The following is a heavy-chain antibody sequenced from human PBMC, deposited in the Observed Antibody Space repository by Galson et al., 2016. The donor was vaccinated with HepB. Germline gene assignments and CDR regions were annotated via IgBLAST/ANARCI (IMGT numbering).Heavy chain of an antibody. CDR2: ISYDGGYK. D-gene: IGHD6-19*01. CDR1: GFAFSSYT. CDR3: ARGQWLHGEDVDY. J-gene: IGHJ4*02. Sequence: SLRLSCAASGFAFSSYTIHWVRQAPGKGLEWVAVISYDGGYKYYADSVKGRFNVSRNNSKNTLYLQMDGLRSEETAVYYCARGQWLHGEDVDYWGQGTLATVSS. V-gene: IGHV3-30-3*01.